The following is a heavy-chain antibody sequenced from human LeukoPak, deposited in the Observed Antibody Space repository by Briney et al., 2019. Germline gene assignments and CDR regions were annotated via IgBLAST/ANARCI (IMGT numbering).Heavy chain of an antibody. V-gene: IGHV4-59*08. D-gene: IGHD3-22*01. J-gene: IGHJ4*02. CDR3: ARNYYDSSGYDY. CDR1: GGSISSYY. CDR2: IYYSGST. Sequence: PPETLSLTCTVSGGSISSYYWSWIRQPPGKGLEWIGYIYYSGSTNYNPSLKSRVTISVDTSKNQFSLKLSSVTAADTAVYYCARNYYDSSGYDYWGQGTLVTVSS.